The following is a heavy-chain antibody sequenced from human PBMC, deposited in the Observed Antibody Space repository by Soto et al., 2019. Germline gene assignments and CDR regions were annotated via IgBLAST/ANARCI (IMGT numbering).Heavy chain of an antibody. Sequence: EVQLVESGGGLVRPGGSLRLSCVVSGFTFDDFAMHWVRQGPGQGLEWVSRVRWNSAGIYYAACVKGRFTISRENVRNSVSLQMNSLRPEDTGLYYCVKDGATINYYMDVWGKGTTVTVSS. D-gene: IGHD5-12*01. CDR2: VRWNSAGI. J-gene: IGHJ6*03. CDR1: GFTFDDFA. CDR3: VKDGATINYYMDV. V-gene: IGHV3-9*01.